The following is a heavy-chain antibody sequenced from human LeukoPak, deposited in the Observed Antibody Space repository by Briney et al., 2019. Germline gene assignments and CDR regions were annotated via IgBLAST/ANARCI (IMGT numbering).Heavy chain of an antibody. J-gene: IGHJ4*02. V-gene: IGHV3-9*01. CDR3: AKDIRVTRSYYFDY. CDR2: ISWNSGSI. Sequence: PGGSLRLSCAASGFTFDDYAMHWVRQAPGKGLEWVSGISWNSGSIGYADSVKGRFTISRDNAKNSLYLQMNSLRAEDTALYYCAKDIRVTRSYYFDYWGQGTLVTVSS. CDR1: GFTFDDYA. D-gene: IGHD4-17*01.